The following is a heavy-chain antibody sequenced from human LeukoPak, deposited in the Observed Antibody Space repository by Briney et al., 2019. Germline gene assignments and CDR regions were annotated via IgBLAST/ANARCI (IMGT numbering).Heavy chain of an antibody. V-gene: IGHV4-34*01. J-gene: IGHJ6*02. Sequence: SETLSLTCAVYGGSFSGYYWSWIRQPPGKGLEWIGEINHSGSTNYNPSLKSRGTTPVDTSKNKFSLQMSSVTAADAASYFGGRGLGLTDYYYYGMDVWGQGTTVTVSS. D-gene: IGHD3-10*01. CDR2: INHSGST. CDR1: GGSFSGYY. CDR3: GRGLGLTDYYYYGMDV.